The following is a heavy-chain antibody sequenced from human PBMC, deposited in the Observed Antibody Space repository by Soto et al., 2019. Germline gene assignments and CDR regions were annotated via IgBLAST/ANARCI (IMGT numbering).Heavy chain of an antibody. Sequence: PGGSLRLSCAASGFSISDYEMNWVRQAPGKGLEWVSYISGSGSTVYYADSVKGRFTISRDNAKNSVFLQINTLRVEDAAIYYCARNPSGQWVVPLYCDLWGQGXLVTVSS. CDR2: ISGSGSTV. CDR3: ARNPSGQWVVPLYCDL. J-gene: IGHJ4*02. CDR1: GFSISDYE. V-gene: IGHV3-48*03. D-gene: IGHD6-19*01.